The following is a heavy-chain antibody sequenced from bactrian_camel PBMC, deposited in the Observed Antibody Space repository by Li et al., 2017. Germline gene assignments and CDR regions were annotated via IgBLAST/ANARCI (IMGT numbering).Heavy chain of an antibody. CDR3: AADSGSRCRSASPLYDY. CDR1: DYRITNYC. J-gene: IGHJ4*01. V-gene: IGHV3S40*01. D-gene: IGHD2*01. Sequence: DVQLVESGGGSVQPGGSLRLSCTYSDYRITNYCMGWFRQAPGKEREGVAGIYIRGGVTYIADSVKGRFAVSQDNAKKMVYLQMNSQKPEDTAMYYCAADSGSRCRSASPLYDYWGQGTQVTVS. CDR2: IYIRGGVT.